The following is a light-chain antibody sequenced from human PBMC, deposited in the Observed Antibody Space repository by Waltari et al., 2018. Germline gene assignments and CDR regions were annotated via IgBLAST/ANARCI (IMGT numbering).Light chain of an antibody. CDR1: QSISSY. J-gene: IGKJ3*01. CDR2: AAS. Sequence: DIQMTQSPSSLSASVGDRVTITCRASQSISSYVNWYQQKPGKAPKLLIYAASSLQSGVPSRFSGSGSGTDFTLTISSLQPEDFATYYCQQSYSTPQFTFGPGTKVDIK. V-gene: IGKV1-39*01. CDR3: QQSYSTPQFT.